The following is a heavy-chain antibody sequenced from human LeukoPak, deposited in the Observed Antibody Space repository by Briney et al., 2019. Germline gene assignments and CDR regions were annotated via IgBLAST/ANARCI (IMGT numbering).Heavy chain of an antibody. CDR2: IFPGDSDT. CDR1: GYSFTRKW. J-gene: IGHJ4*02. D-gene: IGHD1-1*01. CDR3: AGGPQTAY. V-gene: IGHV5-51*01. Sequence: GESLKISCKGSGYSFTRKWIGWVRQMPGKGLEWMAFIFPGDSDTRYSPSFQGQVTISADKSINTAYLQWSSLKASDTAMYYCAGGPQTAYWGQGTLVTVSS.